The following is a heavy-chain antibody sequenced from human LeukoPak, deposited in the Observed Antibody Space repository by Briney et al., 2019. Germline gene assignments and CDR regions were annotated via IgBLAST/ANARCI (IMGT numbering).Heavy chain of an antibody. CDR3: ARAPGGDGSGSYYVN. CDR1: GFTFSSYG. J-gene: IGHJ4*02. CDR2: IRYDGSNK. D-gene: IGHD3-10*01. V-gene: IGHV3-30*02. Sequence: GGSLRLSCAASGFTFSSYGMHWVRQAPGKGLEWVTFIRYDGSNKYYADSVKGRFTISRDNAKNSLYLQMNSLRAEDTAVYYCARAPGGDGSGSYYVNWGQGTLVTVSS.